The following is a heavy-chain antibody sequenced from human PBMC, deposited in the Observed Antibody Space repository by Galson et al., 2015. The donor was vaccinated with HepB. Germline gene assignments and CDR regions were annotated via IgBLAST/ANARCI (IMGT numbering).Heavy chain of an antibody. CDR1: GGSIISSSHY. V-gene: IGHV4-39*01. CDR3: ARPRYCSSATCAAAFDY. J-gene: IGHJ4*02. D-gene: IGHD2-2*01. CDR2: IYYGGST. Sequence: ETLSLTCTVSGGSIISSSHYWGWIRQPPGKGLEWIGRIYYGGSTLYSPSLRSRVSISVDPSKHHFSLEVRPETAADTAVYYCARPRYCSSATCAAAFDYWGQGTLVTVSS.